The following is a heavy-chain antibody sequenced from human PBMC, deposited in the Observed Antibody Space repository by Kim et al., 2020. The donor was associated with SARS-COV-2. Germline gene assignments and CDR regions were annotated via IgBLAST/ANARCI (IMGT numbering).Heavy chain of an antibody. CDR3: ARQASTQPLLAFH. CDR1: GGSISSSSYY. Sequence: SETLSLTCTVSGGSISSSSYYWGWIRQPPGKVLEWIGSIYYSGSTYYNPSLKSRVTISVDTSKNQFSLKLSSVTAADTAVYYCARQASTQPLLAFHWGQGTLVTVSS. J-gene: IGHJ4*02. V-gene: IGHV4-39*01. CDR2: IYYSGST. D-gene: IGHD2-21*02.